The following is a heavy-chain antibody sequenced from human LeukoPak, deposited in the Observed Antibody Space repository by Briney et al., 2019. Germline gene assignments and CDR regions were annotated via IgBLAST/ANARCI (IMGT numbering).Heavy chain of an antibody. J-gene: IGHJ4*02. Sequence: KPAETLSLTCTVSGVSISRYYWSWIRQPAGKGMEWLGYIYYRGSTNYNPSLKSRVTISVDTSKNQFSLKLSSVTAADTAVYYCARVGYSGSGNYYIVRGPFDYWGQGTLVTVSS. V-gene: IGHV4-59*01. CDR3: ARVGYSGSGNYYIVRGPFDY. D-gene: IGHD3-10*01. CDR1: GVSISRYY. CDR2: IYYRGST.